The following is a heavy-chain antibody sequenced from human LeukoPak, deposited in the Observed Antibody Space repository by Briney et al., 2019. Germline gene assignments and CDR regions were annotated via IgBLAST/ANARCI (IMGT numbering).Heavy chain of an antibody. J-gene: IGHJ4*02. CDR1: GFTVSSYA. V-gene: IGHV3-9*01. CDR2: ISWNSGSI. CDR3: ARGGPTYYYDSSFDY. D-gene: IGHD3-22*01. Sequence: AGGSLRLSCAASGFTVSSYAMSWVRQAPGKGLEWVSGISWNSGSIGYADSVKGRFTISRDNAKNSLYLQMNSLRAEDTAVYYCARGGPTYYYDSSFDYWGQGTLATVSS.